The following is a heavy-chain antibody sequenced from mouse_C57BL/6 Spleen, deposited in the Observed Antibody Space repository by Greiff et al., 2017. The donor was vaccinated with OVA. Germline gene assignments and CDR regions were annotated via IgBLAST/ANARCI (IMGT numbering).Heavy chain of an antibody. V-gene: IGHV1-80*01. CDR2: IYPGDGDT. D-gene: IGHD2-1*01. Sequence: QVQLKQSGAELVKPGASVKISCKASGYAFSSYWMNWVKQRPGKGLEWIGQIYPGDGDTNYNGKFKGKATLTADKSSSTAYMQLSSLTSEDTAVYFCARSGYGNYPDYWGQGTTLTVSS. J-gene: IGHJ2*01. CDR3: ARSGYGNYPDY. CDR1: GYAFSSYW.